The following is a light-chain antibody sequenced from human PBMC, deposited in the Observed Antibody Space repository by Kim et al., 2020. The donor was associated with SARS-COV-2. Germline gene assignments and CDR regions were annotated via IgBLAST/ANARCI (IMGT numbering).Light chain of an antibody. CDR3: QSRDSGGNVL. J-gene: IGLJ2*01. CDR2: GRN. V-gene: IGLV3-19*01. Sequence: SSELTQDPVVSVALGQTVRITCQGDSLRSYYATWYQQKPRQAPVLAIYGRNNRPSGGPDRFSGSASGNTASLTISGAQAEDEAEFYCQSRDSGGNVLFGGGTQLTVL. CDR1: SLRSYY.